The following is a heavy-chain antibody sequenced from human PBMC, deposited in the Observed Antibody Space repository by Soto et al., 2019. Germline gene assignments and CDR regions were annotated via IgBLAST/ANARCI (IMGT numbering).Heavy chain of an antibody. CDR3: AREGGGYCSSTSGYSGFDP. J-gene: IGHJ5*02. Sequence: QVQLVQSGAEVKKPGSSVKVSCKASGGTFSSYAISWVRQAPGQGLEWMGGIIPIFGTANYAQKFQGRVTITADKATSTAYMELSSLRSEDTAGYYCAREGGGYCSSTSGYSGFDPWGQGTLVTVSS. CDR2: IIPIFGTA. V-gene: IGHV1-69*06. D-gene: IGHD2-2*01. CDR1: GGTFSSYA.